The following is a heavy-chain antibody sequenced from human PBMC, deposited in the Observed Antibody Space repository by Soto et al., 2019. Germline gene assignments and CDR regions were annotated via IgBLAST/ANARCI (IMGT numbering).Heavy chain of an antibody. J-gene: IGHJ5*02. Sequence: GGSLRLSCAASGFTFSAYWMSWVRQAPGKGLEWVANIKQDGSEKYYVDSVKGRFTISRDNTRNSLFLQMNSLRAEDTAVYYCARDNYYDGANYLNWFDPWGQGTLVTVSS. CDR2: IKQDGSEK. CDR3: ARDNYYDGANYLNWFDP. V-gene: IGHV3-7*03. CDR1: GFTFSAYW. D-gene: IGHD3-22*01.